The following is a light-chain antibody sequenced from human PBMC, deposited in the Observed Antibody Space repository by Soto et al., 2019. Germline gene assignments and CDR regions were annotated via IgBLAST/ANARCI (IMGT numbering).Light chain of an antibody. CDR2: DVS. V-gene: IGLV2-14*03. CDR1: SSDVGGYNY. J-gene: IGLJ2*01. CDR3: SSYTTRTTRVL. Sequence: QSALTQPASVSGSPGQSITISCTGTSSDVGGYNYVSWYQQHPGKAPKLMIYDVSNRPSGVSNRFSGSKSGNTASLTISGLQAEDEADYYCSSYTTRTTRVLFGGGTKLTVL.